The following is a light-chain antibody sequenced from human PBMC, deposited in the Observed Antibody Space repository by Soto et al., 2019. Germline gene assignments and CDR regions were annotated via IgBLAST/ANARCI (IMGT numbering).Light chain of an antibody. CDR1: QSISSY. Sequence: DIQMTQSPSSLSASVGDRVTITCRASQSISSYLNWYQQKPGKAPKLLIYAASSLQSGVPSRFSGRGSVTDFTLTISSLQPEDFATYYCQQSYSTPEGLTFGGGTKVEIK. V-gene: IGKV1-39*01. CDR3: QQSYSTPEGLT. CDR2: AAS. J-gene: IGKJ4*01.